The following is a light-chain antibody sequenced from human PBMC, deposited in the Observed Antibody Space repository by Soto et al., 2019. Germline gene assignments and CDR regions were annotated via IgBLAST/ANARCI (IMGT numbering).Light chain of an antibody. CDR2: YAS. J-gene: IGKJ4*02. CDR1: ERISSN. Sequence: DIVMTQSPATLSVSPGERATLSCRASERISSNLAWYQQKPGQAPRLLIYYASTRATGIPARFSGGVSGTEFTLTVSSLQSEDNAVYYCQQYNKWPFTFGGGTKVEI. CDR3: QQYNKWPFT. V-gene: IGKV3-15*01.